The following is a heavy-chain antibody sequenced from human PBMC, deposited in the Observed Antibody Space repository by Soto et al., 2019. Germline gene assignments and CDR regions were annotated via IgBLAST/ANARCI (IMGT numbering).Heavy chain of an antibody. V-gene: IGHV3-15*07. Sequence: GGSLRLSCAASGFTFSNAWINWVRQAPGKGLEWVGRIKSKTDGGTTDFAAPVKGRFAISRDDSKNTLYLQMNSLRAEDTAVYYCAKDRVSGSYHRNVDYWGQGTLVTVSS. D-gene: IGHD1-26*01. CDR2: IKSKTDGGTT. CDR1: GFTFSNAW. J-gene: IGHJ4*02. CDR3: AKDRVSGSYHRNVDY.